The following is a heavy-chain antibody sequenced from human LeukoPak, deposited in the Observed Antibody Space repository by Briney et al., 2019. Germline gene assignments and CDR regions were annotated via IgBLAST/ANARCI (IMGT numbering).Heavy chain of an antibody. CDR1: GGSVSSDSYF. J-gene: IGHJ4*02. CDR3: ARGQRRLQDY. CDR2: IYYSGST. Sequence: SETLSLTCTVSGGSVSSDSYFWTWIRQPPGKGLEWIGYIYYSGSTNYNPSLKSRVTISLDTSKSQISLRLSSVTAADTAVYYCARGQRRLQDYWGQGTLVTVSS. V-gene: IGHV4-61*01.